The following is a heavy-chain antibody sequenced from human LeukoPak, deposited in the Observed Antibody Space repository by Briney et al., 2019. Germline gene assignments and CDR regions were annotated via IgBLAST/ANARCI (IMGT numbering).Heavy chain of an antibody. V-gene: IGHV3-23*01. CDR3: TKARYSNAWDYSDY. Sequence: PGGSPRLSCAASGFTFSSYAMSWVRQAPGKGLEWVSGISSSGSASYYADSVKGRFTISRDNSRNTLYLQMNNLSADDTAVYYCTKARYSNAWDYSDYWGQGTLVTVSS. CDR2: ISSSGSAS. J-gene: IGHJ4*02. CDR1: GFTFSSYA. D-gene: IGHD6-19*01.